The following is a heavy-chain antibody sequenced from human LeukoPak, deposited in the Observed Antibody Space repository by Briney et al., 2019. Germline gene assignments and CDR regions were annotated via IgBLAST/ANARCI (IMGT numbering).Heavy chain of an antibody. J-gene: IGHJ4*02. Sequence: SETLSLTCTVSGGSLNNYYWSWVRQPPGKGLEWIAYIYYSGSTNYNPSLKSRVTISLDTPKNQFSLKLSSVTAADTAVYYCARGNGYNYYWGQGTLVTVSS. CDR1: GGSLNNYY. CDR3: ARGNGYNYY. V-gene: IGHV4-59*01. D-gene: IGHD5-24*01. CDR2: IYYSGST.